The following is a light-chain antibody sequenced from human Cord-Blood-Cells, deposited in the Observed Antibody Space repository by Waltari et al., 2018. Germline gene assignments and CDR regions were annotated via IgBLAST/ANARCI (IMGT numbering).Light chain of an antibody. CDR2: AAS. CDR1: QSISSY. J-gene: IGKJ3*01. V-gene: IGKV1-39*01. CDR3: QQSYSTPFT. Sequence: DIQMTQSPSSLSASVGERVTITCRASQSISSYLNWYPQKPGTAPKLLIYAASSLQSGVPSRFSGSGSGTDFTLTISSLQPEDFATYYCQQSYSTPFTFGPGTKVDIK.